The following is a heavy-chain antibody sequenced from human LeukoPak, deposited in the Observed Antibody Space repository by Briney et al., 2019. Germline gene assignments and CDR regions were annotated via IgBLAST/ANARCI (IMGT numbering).Heavy chain of an antibody. Sequence: ASVKVSCKASGYTFTSYDINWVRQATGQGLEWMGWMNPNSGNTGYAQKFQGRVTMTRNTSISTAYMELSSLRSEDTAVYYCATDLLWFGDHNWFDPWGQGTLVTVSS. CDR3: ATDLLWFGDHNWFDP. CDR1: GYTFTSYD. J-gene: IGHJ5*02. CDR2: MNPNSGNT. V-gene: IGHV1-8*01. D-gene: IGHD3-10*01.